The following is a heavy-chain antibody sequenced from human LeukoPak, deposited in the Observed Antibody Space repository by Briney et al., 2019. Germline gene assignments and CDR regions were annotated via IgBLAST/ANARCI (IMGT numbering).Heavy chain of an antibody. Sequence: LPGGSLRLSCAASGLTFSNYWMDRVRQAPGKGLEWVANIKQDGSEKNYVDSVKGRFIISRDNAKNSLYLQMNTLRADDTAVYYCARDGFGTGSNWGQGTLVTVSS. J-gene: IGHJ4*02. CDR1: GLTFSNYW. CDR3: ARDGFGTGSN. CDR2: IKQDGSEK. D-gene: IGHD3-16*01. V-gene: IGHV3-7*03.